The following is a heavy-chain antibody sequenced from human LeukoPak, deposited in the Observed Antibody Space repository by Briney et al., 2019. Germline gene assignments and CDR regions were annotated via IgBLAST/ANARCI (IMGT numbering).Heavy chain of an antibody. CDR3: ARDWVAAGGDYMDV. CDR2: IRYDGINK. D-gene: IGHD6-13*01. V-gene: IGHV3-30*02. Sequence: GGTLRLSCAASGFHFSTHGMHWVRQAPGKGLEWVAFIRYDGINKYYADSVKGRFTISRDSFKNTLYLQMNSLRADDTAIYYCARDWVAAGGDYMDVWGKGTTVTISS. J-gene: IGHJ6*03. CDR1: GFHFSTHG.